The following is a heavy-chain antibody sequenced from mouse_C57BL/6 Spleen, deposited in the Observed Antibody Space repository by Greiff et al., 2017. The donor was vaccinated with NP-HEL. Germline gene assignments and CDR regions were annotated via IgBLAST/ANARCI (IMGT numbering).Heavy chain of an antibody. CDR1: GYTFTSYW. J-gene: IGHJ3*01. CDR3: ARGDVDGNSPGFAD. Sequence: VQLQQSGAELVRPGSSVKLSCKASGYTFTSYWMHWVKQRPIHGLEWIGNIDPSDSESHYNQKFKDKATLTVDKSSSTAYMQLSSLTAEDSAVYYCARGDVDGNSPGFADWGQGTLVTVSA. D-gene: IGHD2-1*01. V-gene: IGHV1-52*01. CDR2: IDPSDSES.